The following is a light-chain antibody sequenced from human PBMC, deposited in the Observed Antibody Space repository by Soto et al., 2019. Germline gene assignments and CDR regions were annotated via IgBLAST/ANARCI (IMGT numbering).Light chain of an antibody. CDR1: QSVSSNY. Sequence: EIVLTQSPSTLSLSPGERATLSCRASQSVSSNYLAWYQQKPGQAPRLLIYGASRMATGVPDRFRGSGSGTDFTLTISRLEPEDFAVYYCQHYGNSRVTFGPGTKVDIK. V-gene: IGKV3-20*01. CDR2: GAS. J-gene: IGKJ3*01. CDR3: QHYGNSRVT.